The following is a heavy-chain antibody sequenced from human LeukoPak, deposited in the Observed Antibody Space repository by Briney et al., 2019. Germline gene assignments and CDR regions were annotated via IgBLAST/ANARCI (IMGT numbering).Heavy chain of an antibody. Sequence: GGSLRLSCAASGFPFSRYTMSWVRHTPGKGLECVSLIGDSGSSTYYADSVKGRFTISRDNANNTLYLQMNSLRAEDTGVYYCAKDGYGSGGRWFDPWGRGTLVTVSS. V-gene: IGHV3-23*01. CDR2: IGDSGSST. D-gene: IGHD3-10*01. CDR1: GFPFSRYT. J-gene: IGHJ5*02. CDR3: AKDGYGSGGRWFDP.